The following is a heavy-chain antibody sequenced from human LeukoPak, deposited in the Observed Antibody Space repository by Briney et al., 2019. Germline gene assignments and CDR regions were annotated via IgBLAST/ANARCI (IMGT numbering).Heavy chain of an antibody. CDR1: GGSISSGSYY. J-gene: IGHJ5*02. CDR2: IYTSGST. Sequence: SQTLSLTCTVSGGSISSGSYYWSWIRQPAGKGLEWIGRIYTSGSTNYNPSLKSRVTISVDTSKNQFSLKLSSVTAADTAVYYCARERLSSGWYSNWFDPWGQGTLVTVSS. V-gene: IGHV4-61*02. D-gene: IGHD6-19*01. CDR3: ARERLSSGWYSNWFDP.